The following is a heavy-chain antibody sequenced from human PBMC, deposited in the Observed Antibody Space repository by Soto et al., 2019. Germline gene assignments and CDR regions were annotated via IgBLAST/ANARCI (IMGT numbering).Heavy chain of an antibody. CDR3: TRALKLRVDTAMVLGNSGMDV. CDR2: IRSKANSYAT. J-gene: IGHJ6*02. D-gene: IGHD5-18*01. CDR1: GFTFSGSA. V-gene: IGHV3-73*02. Sequence: EVQLVESGGGLVHPGGSLKLSCAASGFTFSGSAMHWVRQASGKGLEWVGRIRSKANSYATAYAASVKGRFTISRDDSTNTAYLQMNSLKTEDTAVYYCTRALKLRVDTAMVLGNSGMDVWGQGTTVTVSS.